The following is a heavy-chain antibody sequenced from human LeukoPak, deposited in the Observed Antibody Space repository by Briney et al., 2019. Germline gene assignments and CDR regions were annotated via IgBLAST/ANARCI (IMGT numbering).Heavy chain of an antibody. D-gene: IGHD6-19*01. J-gene: IGHJ6*02. V-gene: IGHV1-69*13. CDR1: GGTFSSYA. CDR2: IIPIFGTA. CDR3: ARSLQASKAVAAHYGMDV. Sequence: SVKVSCKASGGTFSSYAISWVRQAPGQGLEWMGGIIPIFGTANYAQKFQGRVTITADESTSTAYMELSSLGSEDTAVYYCARSLQASKAVAAHYGMDVWGQGTTVTVSS.